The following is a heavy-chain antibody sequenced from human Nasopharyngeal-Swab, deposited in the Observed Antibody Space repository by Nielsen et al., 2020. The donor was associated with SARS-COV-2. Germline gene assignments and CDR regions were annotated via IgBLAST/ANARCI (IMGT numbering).Heavy chain of an antibody. V-gene: IGHV4-59*12. Sequence: WIRQPPGKGLEWIGYIYYSGSTNYNPSLKSRVTISVDTSKNQFSLKLSSVTAADTAVYCCARAGGYCSGGSCRRHYYFDYWGQGTLVTVSS. D-gene: IGHD2-15*01. J-gene: IGHJ4*02. CDR2: IYYSGST. CDR3: ARAGGYCSGGSCRRHYYFDY.